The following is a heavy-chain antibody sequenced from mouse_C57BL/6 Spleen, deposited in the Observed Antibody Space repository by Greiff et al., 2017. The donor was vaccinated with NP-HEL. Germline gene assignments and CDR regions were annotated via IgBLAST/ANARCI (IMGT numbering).Heavy chain of an antibody. CDR1: GYTFTDYE. D-gene: IGHD3-2*02. CDR2: IDPETGGT. Sequence: VQLQQSGAELVRPGASVTLSCKASGYTFTDYEMHWVKQTPVHGLEWIGAIDPETGGTAYNQKFKGKAILTADKSSSTAYMELRSLTSEDSAVYYCTRGRQLRLQDFDYWGQGTTHTVSS. V-gene: IGHV1-15*01. CDR3: TRGRQLRLQDFDY. J-gene: IGHJ2*01.